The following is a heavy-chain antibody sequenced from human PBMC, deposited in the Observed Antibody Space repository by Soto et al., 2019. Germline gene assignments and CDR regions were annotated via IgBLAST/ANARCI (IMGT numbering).Heavy chain of an antibody. D-gene: IGHD3-10*01. Sequence: LSLTCAVYGGSFSGYYWSWIRQPPGKGLEWIGEINHSGSTNYNPSLKSRVTISVDTSKNQFSLKLSSVTAADTAVYYCARGRSSTLIYYYYYGMDVWGQGTTVTVSS. CDR2: INHSGST. J-gene: IGHJ6*02. CDR1: GGSFSGYY. V-gene: IGHV4-34*01. CDR3: ARGRSSTLIYYYYYGMDV.